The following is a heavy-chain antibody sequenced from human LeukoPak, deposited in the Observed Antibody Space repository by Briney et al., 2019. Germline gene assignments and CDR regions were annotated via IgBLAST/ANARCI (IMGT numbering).Heavy chain of an antibody. CDR1: GFTFSSYS. CDR3: AKNLYDSSGYYLAAFDI. V-gene: IGHV3-21*01. D-gene: IGHD3-22*01. Sequence: GGSLRLSCAASGFTFSSYSMNWVRQAPEKGLEWVSSISSSSSYIYYADSVKGRFTISRDNAKNSLYLQMNSLRAEDTAVYYCAKNLYDSSGYYLAAFDIWGQGTMVTVSS. CDR2: ISSSSSYI. J-gene: IGHJ3*02.